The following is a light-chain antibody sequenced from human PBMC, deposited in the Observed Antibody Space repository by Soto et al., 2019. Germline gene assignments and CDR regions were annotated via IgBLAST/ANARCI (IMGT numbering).Light chain of an antibody. CDR2: STS. J-gene: IGKJ4*01. Sequence: DTVLTQFPGTLSLSPGERPTLSRRASQSVGDTYLAWYQQKHGQAPRLIMYSTSIRATGIPDRFSGSGSGTDFILTISRLDPEDFAVYYCQQYSSSPLTLGGGTKVDI. V-gene: IGKV3-20*01. CDR1: QSVGDTY. CDR3: QQYSSSPLT.